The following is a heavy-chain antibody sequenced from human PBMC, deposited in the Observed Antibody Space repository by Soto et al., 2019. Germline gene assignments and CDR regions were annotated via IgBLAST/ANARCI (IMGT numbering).Heavy chain of an antibody. CDR3: ARNHCSGGSCYLFFDY. CDR2: INHSGSA. Sequence: SETLSLTCAVYGGSFRGYYWSWIRQPPGKGLEWIGEINHSGSANYNPSLKSRVTMSVDRSKNQFSLNLSSVTAADTAVYYCARNHCSGGSCYLFFDYWGLGNMVTVSS. D-gene: IGHD2-15*01. J-gene: IGHJ4*02. CDR1: GGSFRGYY. V-gene: IGHV4-34*01.